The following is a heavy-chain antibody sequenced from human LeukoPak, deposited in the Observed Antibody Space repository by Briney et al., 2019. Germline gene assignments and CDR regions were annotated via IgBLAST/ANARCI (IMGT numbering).Heavy chain of an antibody. D-gene: IGHD3-22*01. J-gene: IGHJ4*02. Sequence: SETLSLTCTVSGGSISSYYWSWIRQPPGKGLEWIGYIYYSGSTNYNPSLKSRVTISVDTSKNQFSLKLSSVTAADTAVYYCARYRYDSSGSYYFDYWGQGTLVTVSS. CDR2: IYYSGST. V-gene: IGHV4-59*01. CDR3: ARYRYDSSGSYYFDY. CDR1: GGSISSYY.